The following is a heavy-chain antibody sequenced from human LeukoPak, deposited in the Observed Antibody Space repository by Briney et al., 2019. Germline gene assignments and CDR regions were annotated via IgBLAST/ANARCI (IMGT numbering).Heavy chain of an antibody. CDR1: GGSISSSNW. CDR3: ARLGFIGHYGSGSSQSMDV. J-gene: IGHJ6*02. Sequence: SGTLSLTCAVSGGSISSSNWWSWVRQPPGKGLEWIGEIYHSGSTNYNPSLKSRVTISVDKSKNQFSLKLSSVTAADTAVYYCARLGFIGHYGSGSSQSMDVWGQGTTVTVSS. V-gene: IGHV4-4*02. D-gene: IGHD3-10*01. CDR2: IYHSGST.